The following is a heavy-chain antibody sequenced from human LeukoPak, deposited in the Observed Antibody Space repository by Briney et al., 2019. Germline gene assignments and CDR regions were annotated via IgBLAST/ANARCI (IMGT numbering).Heavy chain of an antibody. J-gene: IGHJ4*02. D-gene: IGHD2-8*01. CDR2: IYSGGST. Sequence: GGSLRLSCAASGFTVSSNYMSWVRQAPGKGLEWVSVIYSGGSTYYADSVKGRFTISRDNSKNTLYLQMNGLRAEDTAVYYCAGYCTNGVCYGEGGYWGQGTLVTVSS. CDR1: GFTVSSNY. CDR3: AGYCTNGVCYGEGGY. V-gene: IGHV3-66*01.